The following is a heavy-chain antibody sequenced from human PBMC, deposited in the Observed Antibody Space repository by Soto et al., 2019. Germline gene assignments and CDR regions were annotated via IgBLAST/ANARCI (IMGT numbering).Heavy chain of an antibody. CDR2: ISGSGGST. Sequence: GGSLRLSCAASGFTFSIYAMSWVGQAPGKGLEWVSAISGSGGSTYYADSVKGRFTISRDNSKNTLYLQMNSLRAEDTAVYYCAKGSRAYYPTVPLQHWGQGTLVTVSS. V-gene: IGHV3-23*01. D-gene: IGHD3-10*01. CDR1: GFTFSIYA. J-gene: IGHJ1*01. CDR3: AKGSRAYYPTVPLQH.